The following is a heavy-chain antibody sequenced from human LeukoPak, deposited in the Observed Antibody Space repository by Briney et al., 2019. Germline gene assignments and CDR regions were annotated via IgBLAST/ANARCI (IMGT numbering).Heavy chain of an antibody. D-gene: IGHD3-16*01. CDR1: GGSISSYY. V-gene: IGHV4-59*08. CDR2: IYYSGST. Sequence: PSETLSLTCTVSGGSISSYYWSWIRQPPGKGLEWIGYIYYSGSTNYNPSLKSRVTISVDTSKNQFSLKLSSVTAADTAVYYCARLRLGVGSAFDIWGQGTMVTVSP. J-gene: IGHJ3*02. CDR3: ARLRLGVGSAFDI.